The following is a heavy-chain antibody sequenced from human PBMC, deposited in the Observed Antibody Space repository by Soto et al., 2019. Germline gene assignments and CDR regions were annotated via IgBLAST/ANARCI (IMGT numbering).Heavy chain of an antibody. CDR3: AKDWDSTSWLDAFDI. J-gene: IGHJ3*02. D-gene: IGHD6-13*01. V-gene: IGHV3-23*01. Sequence: EVQLLESGGGLVQPGGSLRLSCAASGFTFSNYARSWVRQAPGKGLEWVSGISGSGVITNYADSVKGRFTISRDNSKNTLFLQMNGLRDEDTAVYYCAKDWDSTSWLDAFDIWGQGTTVTVSS. CDR2: ISGSGVIT. CDR1: GFTFSNYA.